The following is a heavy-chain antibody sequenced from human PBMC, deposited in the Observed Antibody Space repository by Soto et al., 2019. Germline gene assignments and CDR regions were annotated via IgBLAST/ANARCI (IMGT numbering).Heavy chain of an antibody. J-gene: IGHJ6*03. D-gene: IGHD4-17*01. CDR2: ISAYNGNT. CDR1: GYTFTSYG. Sequence: ASVKVSCKASGYTFTSYGISWVRQAPGQGLEWMGWISAYNGNTNYAQKLQGRVTMTTDTSTSTAYMELRSLRSDDTAVYYCARRSSSYGDYPTCYYDYHMDVWGKGTTVTVSS. CDR3: ARRSSSYGDYPTCYYDYHMDV. V-gene: IGHV1-18*01.